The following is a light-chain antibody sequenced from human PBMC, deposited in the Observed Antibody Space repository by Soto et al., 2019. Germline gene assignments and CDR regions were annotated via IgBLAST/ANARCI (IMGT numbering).Light chain of an antibody. V-gene: IGLV2-14*01. Sequence: QSALAQPASVSGSPGQSITISCTGTSSDVGGYNYVSWYQQHPGKAPKLMIYEVSNRPSGVSNRFSGSKSGNTASLTISGLQAEDEADYYCSSYTSSSTFFGTGTKV. CDR2: EVS. CDR3: SSYTSSSTF. J-gene: IGLJ1*01. CDR1: SSDVGGYNY.